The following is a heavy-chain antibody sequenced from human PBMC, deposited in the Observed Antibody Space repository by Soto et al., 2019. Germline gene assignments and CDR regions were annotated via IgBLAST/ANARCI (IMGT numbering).Heavy chain of an antibody. D-gene: IGHD3-22*01. CDR1: GGSFSGYY. Sequence: PWETLSLTCAVYGGSFSGYYWTWIRQPPGTGLEWIGEINHSGSTNYNPSLKSRVTISVDTSKNQFSLKLSSVTAADTAVYYCARHGMDYYDSSGYYYSPYYFDYWGQGTLVTVSS. CDR2: INHSGST. CDR3: ARHGMDYYDSSGYYYSPYYFDY. J-gene: IGHJ4*02. V-gene: IGHV4-34*01.